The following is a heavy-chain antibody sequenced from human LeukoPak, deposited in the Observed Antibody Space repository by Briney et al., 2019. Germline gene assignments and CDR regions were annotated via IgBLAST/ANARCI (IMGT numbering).Heavy chain of an antibody. CDR1: GFTFRNHW. CDR3: ARDQRVTGRPDIDY. D-gene: IGHD6-6*01. V-gene: IGHV3-74*03. J-gene: IGHJ4*02. Sequence: GGSLRLSCAASGFTFRNHWMHWVRQTPGKGVVWVSRISSDGSSTTYADSVKGRFTISRDNAKNTLYLQMNNLRAEDTAMYYRARDQRVTGRPDIDYWGQGTLVIVSS. CDR2: ISSDGSST.